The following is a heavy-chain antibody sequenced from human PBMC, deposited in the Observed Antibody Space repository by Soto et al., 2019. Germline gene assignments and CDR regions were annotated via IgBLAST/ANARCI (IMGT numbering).Heavy chain of an antibody. V-gene: IGHV1-18*01. Sequence: ASVKVSCKTSGYTFTNYGISWVRQAPGQVLEWMGWISAYNGNTNYAQKLQGRVIMTTDTSTSTAYMEQRSLRSDDTAVYYCARAIVVVPVVISVGRDVWGQGTTVTVSS. D-gene: IGHD2-2*02. CDR1: GYTFTNYG. CDR2: ISAYNGNT. J-gene: IGHJ6*02. CDR3: ARAIVVVPVVISVGRDV.